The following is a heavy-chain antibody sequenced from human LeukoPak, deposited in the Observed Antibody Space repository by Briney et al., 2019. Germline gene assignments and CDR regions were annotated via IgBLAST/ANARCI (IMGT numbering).Heavy chain of an antibody. D-gene: IGHD5-12*01. V-gene: IGHV4-4*07. J-gene: IGHJ3*02. Sequence: SETLSLTCTGSGGSISSYYWSWIRQPAGKGLEWIGRIYTSGSTNYNPSLKSRVTMSVDTSKNQFSLKLSSVTAADTAVYYCARGPGGYSGYVNAFDIWGQGTMVTVSS. CDR3: ARGPGGYSGYVNAFDI. CDR1: GGSISSYY. CDR2: IYTSGST.